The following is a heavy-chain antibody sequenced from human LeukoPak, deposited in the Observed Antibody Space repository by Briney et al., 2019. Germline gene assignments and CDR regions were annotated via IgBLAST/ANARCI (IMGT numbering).Heavy chain of an antibody. CDR2: INPTTGGT. CDR3: ARGDWNGDY. Sequence: AASVTLSCKPSGYTFTSYYIHWVRQAPGQGLEWMGWINPTTGGTNYAQKFQGRVTMTRDTSISTAFMDLTRLRFDDTALYYCARGDWNGDYWGQGTLVTVSS. V-gene: IGHV1-2*02. CDR1: GYTFTSYY. J-gene: IGHJ4*02. D-gene: IGHD1-1*01.